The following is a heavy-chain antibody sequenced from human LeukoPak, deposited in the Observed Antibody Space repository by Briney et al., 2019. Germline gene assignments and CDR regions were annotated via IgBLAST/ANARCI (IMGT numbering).Heavy chain of an antibody. J-gene: IGHJ2*01. D-gene: IGHD3-10*01. V-gene: IGHV3-13*01. CDR2: IGTPGDT. CDR1: GFTFSSYD. CDR3: ARDSLRGRGYWYFDL. Sequence: TGGSLRLSCAASGFTFSSYDMHWVRQAAGEGLEWVSGIGTPGDTYYAGSVKGRFTVSRENAKNSFYLQMKSLRAGDTAVYYCARDSLRGRGYWYFDLWGRGTLVTVSS.